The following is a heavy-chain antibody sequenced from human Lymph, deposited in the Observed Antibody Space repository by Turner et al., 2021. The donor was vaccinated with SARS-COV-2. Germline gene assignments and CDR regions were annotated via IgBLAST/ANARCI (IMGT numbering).Heavy chain of an antibody. CDR3: ARMGSSSWYFDY. CDR1: GFTFSYYW. J-gene: IGHJ4*02. Sequence: EVQLVESGGGLVQPGGSLRPSGAASGFTFSYYWMSWVRQAPGKGLEWVANIKQDGSEKYYVDSVKGRFTISRDNAKNSLFLQMNSLRAEDTAVYYCARMGSSSWYFDYWGQGTLVTVSS. V-gene: IGHV3-7*01. D-gene: IGHD1-26*01. CDR2: IKQDGSEK.